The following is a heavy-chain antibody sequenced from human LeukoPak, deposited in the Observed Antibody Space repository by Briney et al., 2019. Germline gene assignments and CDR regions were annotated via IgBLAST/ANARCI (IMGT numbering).Heavy chain of an antibody. J-gene: IGHJ6*02. CDR1: GGSISRYY. D-gene: IGHD1-14*01. V-gene: IGHV4-59*01. CDR2: IFQGHYT. Sequence: PSETLSLTCTVSGGSISRYYWSWIRQPPGKGLEWIGYIFQGHYTNYNPSLRSRVTMSEDTSKNQFSLKVRSVTAADTAVYYCARTPVYYYGMDVWGQGTTVTVSS. CDR3: ARTPVYYYGMDV.